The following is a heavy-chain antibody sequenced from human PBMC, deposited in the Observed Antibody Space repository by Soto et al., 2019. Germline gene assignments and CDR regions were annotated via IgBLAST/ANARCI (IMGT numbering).Heavy chain of an antibody. Sequence: GESLKISCKGSGYSFTSYWIGWVRQMPGKGLEWMGIIYPGDSDTRYSPSFQGQVTISADKSISTAYLQWSSLKASDTAMYYCARHTDYGGNSEPFDYWGQGTLVTVSS. J-gene: IGHJ4*02. CDR1: GYSFTSYW. D-gene: IGHD4-17*01. CDR3: ARHTDYGGNSEPFDY. CDR2: IYPGDSDT. V-gene: IGHV5-51*01.